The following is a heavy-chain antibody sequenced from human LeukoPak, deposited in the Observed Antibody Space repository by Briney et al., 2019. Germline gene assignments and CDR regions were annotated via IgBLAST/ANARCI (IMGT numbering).Heavy chain of an antibody. J-gene: IGHJ4*02. CDR1: GGSISSSSYY. Sequence: SETLSLTCTVSGGSISSSSYYWGWIRQPPGKGLEWIGSIYYSGSTYYNPSLKSRVTISVDTSKNQFSLKLSSVTAADTAVYYCARVAPKGGTTFDYWGQGTLVTVSS. CDR2: IYYSGST. CDR3: ARVAPKGGTTFDY. V-gene: IGHV4-39*07. D-gene: IGHD2-15*01.